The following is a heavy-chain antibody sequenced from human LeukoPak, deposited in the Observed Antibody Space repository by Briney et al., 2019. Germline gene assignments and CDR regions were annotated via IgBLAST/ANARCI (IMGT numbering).Heavy chain of an antibody. CDR3: VRSAFHAGSGNYYDY. D-gene: IGHD3-22*01. V-gene: IGHV3-74*03. Sequence: GGSLRLSCAASGFTFSNYWIHWVRQAPGKGLVWVSRIDNAGSITTYADSVKGRLTISRDNAENTSYLQMNSLRVEDTAVYYCVRSAFHAGSGNYYDYWGQGTLVTVSS. CDR1: GFTFSNYW. J-gene: IGHJ4*02. CDR2: IDNAGSIT.